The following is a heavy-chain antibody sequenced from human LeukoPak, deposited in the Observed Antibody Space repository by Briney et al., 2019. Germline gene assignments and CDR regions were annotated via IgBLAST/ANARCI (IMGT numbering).Heavy chain of an antibody. Sequence: PGGTLRLSCAASEFTFSSHWMHWVRQVPGKGLVYIAYIDNDAANTNYADSVKGRFTISRDNAKNTLYLQMNSLRVEDTAVYYCVRDRPHNCFDPWGQGTLVTVSS. J-gene: IGHJ5*02. CDR1: EFTFSSHW. CDR2: IDNDAANT. D-gene: IGHD6-6*01. CDR3: VRDRPHNCFDP. V-gene: IGHV3-74*01.